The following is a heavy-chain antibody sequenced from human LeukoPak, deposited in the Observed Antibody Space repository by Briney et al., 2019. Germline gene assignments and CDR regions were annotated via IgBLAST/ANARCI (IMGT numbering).Heavy chain of an antibody. V-gene: IGHV1-2*02. D-gene: IGHD1-26*01. CDR1: GYTFTDYY. CDR3: ARIRGGNNYHFDY. Sequence: ASVKVSCKASGYTFTDYYIHWVRQPPGQGLERMGWINPNSGATNYAQKFQGRVTMTKDTSISTGYMELSRLRSDDTAVYYCARIRGGNNYHFDYWGQGTLVTVSS. CDR2: INPNSGAT. J-gene: IGHJ4*02.